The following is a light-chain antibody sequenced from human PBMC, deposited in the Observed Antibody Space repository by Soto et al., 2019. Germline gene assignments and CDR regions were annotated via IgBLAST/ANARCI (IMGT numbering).Light chain of an antibody. V-gene: IGLV1-40*01. CDR2: GNN. CDR1: SSNIGAGYD. CDR3: QSYDNSLTAPVV. Sequence: QPVLTQPPSMSGAPGQRVTISCTGSSSNIGAGYDVHWYRQLPGTAPKLLIYGNNNRPSGVPDRFSVSKSDTSASLAITGLQAEDEADYFCQSYDNSLTAPVVFGGGTKVTVL. J-gene: IGLJ2*01.